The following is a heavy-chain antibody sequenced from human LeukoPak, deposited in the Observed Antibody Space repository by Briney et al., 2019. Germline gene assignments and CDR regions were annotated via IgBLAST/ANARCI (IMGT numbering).Heavy chain of an antibody. CDR1: GFTFSSYS. V-gene: IGHV3-21*01. CDR2: ISSSSSYI. Sequence: GGSLRLCCAASGFTFSSYSMNWVRQAPGKGLEWVSSISSSSSYIYYADSVKGRFTISRDNAKNSLYLQMNSLRAEDTAVYYCARDQGYYDILTGTTGGGFDYWGQGTLVTVSS. D-gene: IGHD3-9*01. J-gene: IGHJ4*02. CDR3: ARDQGYYDILTGTTGGGFDY.